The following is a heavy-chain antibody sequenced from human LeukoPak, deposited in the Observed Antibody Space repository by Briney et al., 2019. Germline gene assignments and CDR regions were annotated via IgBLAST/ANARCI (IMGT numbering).Heavy chain of an antibody. CDR2: ISSSSSTI. J-gene: IGHJ3*01. Sequence: GGSLRLSCAASGFTFSSYNMNWVRQAPGKGLEWVSYISSSSSTIYYADSVKGRLTISRDNAKNSLYLQMNSLRADDTAVYYCARVSGGAFDVWGQGTLVTVSS. CDR3: ARVSGGAFDV. CDR1: GFTFSSYN. V-gene: IGHV3-48*01. D-gene: IGHD2-15*01.